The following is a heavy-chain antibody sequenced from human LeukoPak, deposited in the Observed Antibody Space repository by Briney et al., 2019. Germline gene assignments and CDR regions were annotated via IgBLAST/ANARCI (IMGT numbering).Heavy chain of an antibody. CDR3: ARGRRQYVGAVWAFDI. CDR2: FSYDGSNK. J-gene: IGHJ3*02. Sequence: GGSLRLSCAASGFTFSRYAMHWVRQAPGKGLEWVAVFSYDGSNKYYADSVKGRFTISRDNSKNTLYLQMNSLRVEDTAVYYCARGRRQYVGAVWAFDIWGQGTMVTVSS. V-gene: IGHV3-30*04. D-gene: IGHD1-26*01. CDR1: GFTFSRYA.